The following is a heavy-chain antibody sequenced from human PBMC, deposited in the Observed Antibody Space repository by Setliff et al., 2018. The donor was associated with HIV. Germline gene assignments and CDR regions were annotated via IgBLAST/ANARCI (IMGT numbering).Heavy chain of an antibody. Sequence: SETLSLTCTVSGGSISSYYWSWIRQPPGKGLEWIGYVYYTGSTNYNPSLKSRVTISIDTSKNQFSLKLSSVTAADTAVYYCARHQGKYYDSSGYSGWFVDLWGRGTLVTVSS. CDR1: GGSISSYY. D-gene: IGHD3-22*01. CDR3: ARHQGKYYDSSGYSGWFVDL. J-gene: IGHJ2*01. V-gene: IGHV4-59*08. CDR2: VYYTGST.